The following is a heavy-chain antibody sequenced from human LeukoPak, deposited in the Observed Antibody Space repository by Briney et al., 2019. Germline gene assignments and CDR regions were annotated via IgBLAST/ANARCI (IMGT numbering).Heavy chain of an antibody. CDR1: GFTFSSYA. J-gene: IGHJ4*02. CDR3: AKQNSTAYYEY. V-gene: IGHV3-23*01. Sequence: GGSLRLSCAASGFTFSSYAMSWVRQAPGKGLGWVSAVSGSDGSTYYADSVKGRFTMSRDNSKNMLYLQMNSLRAEDTAVYYCAKQNSTAYYEYWGQGTLVTVSS. CDR2: VSGSDGST. D-gene: IGHD2-21*01.